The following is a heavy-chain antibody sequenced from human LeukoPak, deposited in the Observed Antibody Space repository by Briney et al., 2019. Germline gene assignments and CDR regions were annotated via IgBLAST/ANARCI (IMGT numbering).Heavy chain of an antibody. Sequence: SETLSLTCTVSGGSISSSSYYWGWIRQPPGKGLEWIESIYYSGSTYYNPSLKSRVTISADTSKNQFSLKLSSVTAADTAVYYCASTGLGDAFDIWGQGTMVTVSS. CDR1: GGSISSSSYY. CDR2: IYYSGST. V-gene: IGHV4-39*01. D-gene: IGHD1-14*01. CDR3: ASTGLGDAFDI. J-gene: IGHJ3*02.